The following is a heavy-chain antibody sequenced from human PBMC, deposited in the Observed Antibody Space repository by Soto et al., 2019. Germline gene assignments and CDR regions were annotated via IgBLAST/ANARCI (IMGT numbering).Heavy chain of an antibody. CDR2: IGTAGDT. V-gene: IGHV3-13*01. CDR1: GFTFSSYD. J-gene: IGHJ4*02. CDR3: ARGLYCSGGSCYYYFDY. Sequence: EVQLVESGGGLVQPGGSLRLSCAASGFTFSSYDMHWVRQATGKGLEWVSAIGTAGDTYYPGSVKGRFTISRENAKNSLYLQMNSLRAGDTAVYYCARGLYCSGGSCYYYFDYWVQGTLVTVSS. D-gene: IGHD2-15*01.